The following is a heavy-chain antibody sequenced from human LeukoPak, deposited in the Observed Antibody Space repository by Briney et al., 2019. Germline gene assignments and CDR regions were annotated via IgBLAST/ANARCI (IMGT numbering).Heavy chain of an antibody. D-gene: IGHD6-13*01. CDR3: ARGSWYGGSDAFDI. CDR2: INPNSGGT. CDR1: RYTFTGYY. Sequence: ASVKVSCKASRYTFTGYYMHWVRQAPGQGLEWMGWINPNSGGTNYAQKFQGRVTMTRDTSISTAYMELSRLRSDDTAVYYCARGSWYGGSDAFDIWGQGTMVTVSS. V-gene: IGHV1-2*02. J-gene: IGHJ3*02.